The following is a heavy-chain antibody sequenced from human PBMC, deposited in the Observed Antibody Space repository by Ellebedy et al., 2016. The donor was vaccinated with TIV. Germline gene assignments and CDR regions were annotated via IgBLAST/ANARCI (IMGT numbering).Heavy chain of an antibody. CDR3: ARSGEHDS. J-gene: IGHJ4*02. CDR2: ISATGGTT. D-gene: IGHD1-26*01. V-gene: IGHV3-23*01. CDR1: GITFSTYT. Sequence: PGGSLRLSCAASGITFSTYTMDWVRQAPGKGLEWVSGISATGGTTFYADSVKGRFTISRDNSKNTLYLQMNSLRAEDSAVYYCARSGEHDSWGQGTLVTVSS.